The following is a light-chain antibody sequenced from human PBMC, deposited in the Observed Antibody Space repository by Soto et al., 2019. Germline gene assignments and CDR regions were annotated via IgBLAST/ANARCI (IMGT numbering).Light chain of an antibody. J-gene: IGLJ1*01. CDR1: SSDVGGYNY. CDR2: DVS. V-gene: IGLV2-14*01. CDR3: SSYTSSSTLV. Sequence: QSALTQPASVSGSPGQSITISCTGTSSDVGGYNYVSWYQQHPGKAPKLMIYDVSNRPSGVSNRFSGSKSGNTASLTIPGLHAEDEADYYCSSYTSSSTLVFGTGTKVTAL.